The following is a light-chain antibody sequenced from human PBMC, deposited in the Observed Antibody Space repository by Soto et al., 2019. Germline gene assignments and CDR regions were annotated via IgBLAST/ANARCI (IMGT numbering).Light chain of an antibody. CDR1: QSVSSSY. CDR3: QQYGNSPIT. J-gene: IGKJ5*01. CDR2: GAS. Sequence: EIVLTQSPGTLSLSPGERATLSFRASQSVSSSYLTWYQQKPGQAPRLLIYGASSRATGIPDRFSGSGSGTDFTLTISRLEPEDFAVYYCQQYGNSPITFGQGTRLEIK. V-gene: IGKV3-20*01.